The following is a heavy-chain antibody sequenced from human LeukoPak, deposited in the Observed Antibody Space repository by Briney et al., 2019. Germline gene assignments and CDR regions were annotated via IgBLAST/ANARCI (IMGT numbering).Heavy chain of an antibody. CDR2: ISAYNGNT. V-gene: IGHV1-18*01. D-gene: IGHD3-3*01. CDR3: ARDWPHFGVVILSPRPLDY. J-gene: IGHJ4*02. Sequence: ASVKVSCKASGYTFTSYGISWVRQAPGQGLEWMGWISAYNGNTNYAQKLQGRVTMTTDTSTSTAYMELRSLRSDDTAVYYCARDWPHFGVVILSPRPLDYWGQGTLVTVSS. CDR1: GYTFTSYG.